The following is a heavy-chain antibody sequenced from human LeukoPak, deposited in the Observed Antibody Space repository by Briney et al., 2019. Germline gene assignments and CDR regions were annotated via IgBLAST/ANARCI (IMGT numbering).Heavy chain of an antibody. CDR2: IDPSDSYT. CDR3: ARHGAADDAFDI. CDR1: GSSFTSFW. D-gene: IGHD6-13*01. V-gene: IGHV5-10-1*01. Sequence: GEPLKTSGKRPGSSFTSFWSSWVGQMPGKGLGGMGRIDPSDSYTSYSPSFQCHVTISADKSISTAYLQWSRLKASDTAMHYCARHGAADDAFDIWGQGTMVTVSS. J-gene: IGHJ3*02.